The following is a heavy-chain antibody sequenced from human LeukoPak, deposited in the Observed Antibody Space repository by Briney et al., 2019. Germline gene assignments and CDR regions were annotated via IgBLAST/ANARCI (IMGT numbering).Heavy chain of an antibody. CDR1: GFTFSSYS. D-gene: IGHD5-12*01. J-gene: IGHJ4*02. CDR3: ARLIVAMGFDY. Sequence: GGSLRLSCEASGFTFSSYSMNWVRQAPGKGLEWVSSISSSSSYIYYADSVKGRFTISRDNAKNSLYLQMNSLRAEDTAVYYCARLIVAMGFDYWGQGTLVTVSS. CDR2: ISSSSSYI. V-gene: IGHV3-21*01.